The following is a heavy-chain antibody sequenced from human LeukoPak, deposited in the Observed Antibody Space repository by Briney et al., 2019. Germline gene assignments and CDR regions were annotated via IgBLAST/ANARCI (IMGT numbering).Heavy chain of an antibody. CDR1: GDSISSGNY. J-gene: IGHJ4*02. V-gene: IGHV4-38-2*02. CDR3: ARGLKYYYDSSGYYPWDY. CDR2: IFHTGST. D-gene: IGHD3-22*01. Sequence: SETLSLTCTVSGDSISSGNYWGWIRQPPGKGLEWIGSIFHTGSTYFNLSLKSRVTISVDTSKNQFSLKLSSVTAADTAVYYCARGLKYYYDSSGYYPWDYWGQGTLVTVSS.